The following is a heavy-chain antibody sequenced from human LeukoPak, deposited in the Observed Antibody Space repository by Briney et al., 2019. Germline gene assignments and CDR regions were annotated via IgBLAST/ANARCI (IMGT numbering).Heavy chain of an antibody. D-gene: IGHD3-22*01. Sequence: SVKVSCKASGGTFSSYAISWVRQAPGQGLEWMGGIIPIFDTANYAQKFQGRVTITADESTSTAYMELSSLRSEDTAVYYCARGQYYYDSSGLAGNNWFDPWGQGTLVTVSS. CDR3: ARGQYYYDSSGLAGNNWFDP. J-gene: IGHJ5*02. CDR1: GGTFSSYA. CDR2: IIPIFDTA. V-gene: IGHV1-69*13.